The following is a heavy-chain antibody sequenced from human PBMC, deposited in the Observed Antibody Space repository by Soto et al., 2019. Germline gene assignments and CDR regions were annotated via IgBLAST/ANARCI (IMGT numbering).Heavy chain of an antibody. CDR3: ARSREMATTYGMDV. V-gene: IGHV3-23*01. D-gene: IGHD1-26*01. CDR2: ISGSGGST. J-gene: IGHJ6*02. CDR1: GFTFSSYA. Sequence: EVQLLESGGGLVQPGGSLRLSCAASGFTFSSYAMSWVRQAPGKGLEWVSAISGSGGSTYYADSVKGRFTISRDNSKNTLYLQMNSLRAEDTAVYYCARSREMATTYGMDVWGQGTTVTVSS.